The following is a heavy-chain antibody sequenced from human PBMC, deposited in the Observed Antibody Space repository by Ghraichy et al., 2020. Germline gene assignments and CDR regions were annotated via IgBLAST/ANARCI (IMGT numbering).Heavy chain of an antibody. CDR2: ISASGGST. CDR3: AKDRRGVTYFNYGMDV. D-gene: IGHD3-10*01. V-gene: IGHV3-23*01. Sequence: GGSLRLSCAATGFSFSNYAMHWVRPAPGKGLEWVSAISASGGSTYSAESVRGRFTISRDNSKNTLFLQMNSLRAEDTALFYCAKDRRGVTYFNYGMDVWGQGTTVTVSS. CDR1: GFSFSNYA. J-gene: IGHJ6*02.